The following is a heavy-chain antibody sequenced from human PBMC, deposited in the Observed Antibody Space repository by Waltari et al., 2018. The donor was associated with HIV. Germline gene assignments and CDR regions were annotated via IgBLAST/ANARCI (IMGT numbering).Heavy chain of an antibody. J-gene: IGHJ4*02. Sequence: QVHLVQSGAELRKPGASVTVSCKASGYNFTNYGITWVRQAPGQGLEWMGWISGYNGDTKDAQKVRGRVTMTTDTSMSTAYLEMGSLRFDDTAVYYCARDHYYGSSGYYSDYWGQGTLVTVSS. CDR2: ISGYNGDT. D-gene: IGHD3-22*01. CDR1: GYNFTNYG. CDR3: ARDHYYGSSGYYSDY. V-gene: IGHV1-18*01.